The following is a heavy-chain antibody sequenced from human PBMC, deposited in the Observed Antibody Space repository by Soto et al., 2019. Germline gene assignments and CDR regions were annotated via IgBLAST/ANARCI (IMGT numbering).Heavy chain of an antibody. CDR1: GFSFSSYG. J-gene: IGHJ4*02. Sequence: QVQLVESGGGVVQPGRSLRLSCAVSGFSFSSYGMHWVRQAPGKGLEWVAVISYDGSNKYYADSVKGRLTISRDNSKNTLYLQRNSLRAEDTAVYYCTKDGGGRGIALDYWGQGTLVTVSS. V-gene: IGHV3-30*18. CDR3: TKDGGGRGIALDY. D-gene: IGHD3-16*01. CDR2: ISYDGSNK.